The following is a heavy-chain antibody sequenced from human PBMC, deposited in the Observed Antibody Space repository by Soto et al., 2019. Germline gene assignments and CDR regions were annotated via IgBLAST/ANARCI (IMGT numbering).Heavy chain of an antibody. D-gene: IGHD6-13*01. CDR3: ASSRSSSWPRAPSDY. V-gene: IGHV1-3*01. Sequence: QKFQGRVTITRDTSASTAYMELSSLRSEDTAVYYCASSRSSSWPRAPSDYWGQGTLVTVSS. J-gene: IGHJ4*02.